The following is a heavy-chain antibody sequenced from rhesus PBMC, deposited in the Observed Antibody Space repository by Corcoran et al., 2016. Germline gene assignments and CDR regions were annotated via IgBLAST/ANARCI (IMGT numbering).Heavy chain of an antibody. CDR3: ARDLYTSGLLDY. CDR1: GGSIRGIYG. V-gene: IGHV4-76*01. D-gene: IGHD6-31*01. CDR2: IYGSSGST. J-gene: IGHJ4*01. Sequence: QVQLQESGPGVVKPSETLSLTCAVSGGSIRGIYGWGWIRPAPRKGLEWIGYIYGSSGSTNYNPSLKSRVTISKDASKNQFSLKLSSVTAADTAIYYCARDLYTSGLLDYWGQGVLVTVSS.